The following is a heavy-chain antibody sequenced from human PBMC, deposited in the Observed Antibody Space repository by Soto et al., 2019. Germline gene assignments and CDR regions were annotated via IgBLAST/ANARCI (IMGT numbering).Heavy chain of an antibody. J-gene: IGHJ4*02. CDR1: GGSISSSNW. CDR3: GRTQWQVDRGSVY. CDR2: IYHSGST. Sequence: QVQLQESGPGLVKPSGTLSLTCAVSGGSISSSNWWGWVRQPPGKGLEWIGEIYHSGSTNYTPPLKSRDTIPVDKSKNKFSLQLTSVTAADTDGYHCGRTQWQVDRGSVYWGQGTLVTVSS. V-gene: IGHV4-4*02. D-gene: IGHD6-19*01.